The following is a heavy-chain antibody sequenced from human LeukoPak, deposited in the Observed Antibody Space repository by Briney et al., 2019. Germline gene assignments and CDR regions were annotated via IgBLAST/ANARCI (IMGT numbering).Heavy chain of an antibody. D-gene: IGHD3-10*01. J-gene: IGHJ4*02. CDR3: ARARGYYGSGSYYLDY. V-gene: IGHV4-59*01. CDR2: IYYSGST. CDR1: GGSISSYY. Sequence: TSETLSLTCTVSGGSISSYYWSWIRQPPGKGLEWIGYIYYSGSTNCNPSLKSRVTISVDTSKNQFSLKLSSVTAADTAVYYCARARGYYGSGSYYLDYWGQGTLVTVSS.